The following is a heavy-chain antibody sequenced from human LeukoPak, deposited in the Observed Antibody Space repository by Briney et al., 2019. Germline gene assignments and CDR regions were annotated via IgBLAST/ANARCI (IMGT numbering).Heavy chain of an antibody. Sequence: ASVKVSCKASGYTFTSYYMHWVRQAPGQGLEWMGIINPSGGSTSYAQKFQGRVTMTRDTSTSTVYMELSRPRSDDTAVYYCARNSKTSNDAFDIWGQGTMVTVSS. CDR2: INPSGGST. CDR1: GYTFTSYY. CDR3: ARNSKTSNDAFDI. V-gene: IGHV1-46*01. D-gene: IGHD4-11*01. J-gene: IGHJ3*02.